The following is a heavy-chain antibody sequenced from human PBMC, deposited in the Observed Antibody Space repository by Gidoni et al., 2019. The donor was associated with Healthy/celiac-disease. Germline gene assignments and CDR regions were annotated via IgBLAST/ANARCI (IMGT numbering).Heavy chain of an antibody. V-gene: IGHV4-31*03. Sequence: QVQLQESGPGLVKTSQTLSLTCTVSGGSISSGGYYWSWIRQHPGKGLEWIGYIYYSGSTYYNPSLKSRVTISVDTSKNQFSLKLSSVTAADTAVYYCARARGCSGGSCYTYYYYGMDVWGQGTTVTVSS. CDR2: IYYSGST. J-gene: IGHJ6*02. D-gene: IGHD2-15*01. CDR1: GGSISSGGYY. CDR3: ARARGCSGGSCYTYYYYGMDV.